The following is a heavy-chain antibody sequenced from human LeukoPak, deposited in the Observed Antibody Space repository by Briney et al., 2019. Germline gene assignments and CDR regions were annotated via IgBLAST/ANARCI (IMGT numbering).Heavy chain of an antibody. V-gene: IGHV1-24*01. D-gene: IGHD1-1*01. CDR2: FDVVDSER. Sequence: ASVKVSCKVSGSGLSESSIHWVRQAPGKGLEWMGGFDVVDSERVYAQILQGRVTMTEDTSTDTAYMELSSLRSEDTAVYFCATGRPGSLLDYWGQGTVVTVSS. J-gene: IGHJ4*02. CDR1: GSGLSESS. CDR3: ATGRPGSLLDY.